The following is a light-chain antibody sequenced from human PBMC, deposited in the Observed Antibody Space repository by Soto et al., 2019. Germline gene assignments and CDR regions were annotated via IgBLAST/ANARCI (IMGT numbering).Light chain of an antibody. CDR2: SDN. CDR3: ATRDERLSGRV. CDR1: RSNVGTNH. V-gene: IGLV1-44*01. Sequence: QSVLTQPPSASGTPGQRVTISCSGSRSNVGTNHVNWYQQLPGTAPKLLIYSDNQRPSGVPDRFSGSKSGTSASLAISGLQSEDEADYYCATRDERLSGRVFGGGTKVTVL. J-gene: IGLJ3*02.